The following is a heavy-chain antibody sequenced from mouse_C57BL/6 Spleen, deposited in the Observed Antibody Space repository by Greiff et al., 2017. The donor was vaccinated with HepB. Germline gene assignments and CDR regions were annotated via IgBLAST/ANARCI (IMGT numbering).Heavy chain of an antibody. CDR1: GFNIKDYY. Sequence: VQLQQSGAELVKPGASVKLSCTASGFNIKDYYMHWVKQRTEQGLEWIGRIDPEDGETKYATKFQGKATITADTSSNTAYLQLSSLTSEDTAVYYCARSGTRYYFDYWGQGTTLTVSS. CDR2: IDPEDGET. J-gene: IGHJ2*01. CDR3: ARSGTRYYFDY. D-gene: IGHD4-1*01. V-gene: IGHV14-2*01.